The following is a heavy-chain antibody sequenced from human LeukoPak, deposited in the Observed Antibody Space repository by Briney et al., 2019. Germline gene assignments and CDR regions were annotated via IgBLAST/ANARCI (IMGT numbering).Heavy chain of an antibody. CDR1: GYTFTGYY. Sequence: ASVKVSCKASGYTFTGYYMHWVRQAPGQGLEWMGWINPNSGGTNYAQKFQGRVTMTRDTSISTAYMELSRLRSDDTAVYYCARGAFGVVIYFDYWGQGTLVTVSS. CDR2: INPNSGGT. V-gene: IGHV1-2*02. D-gene: IGHD3-3*01. CDR3: ARGAFGVVIYFDY. J-gene: IGHJ4*02.